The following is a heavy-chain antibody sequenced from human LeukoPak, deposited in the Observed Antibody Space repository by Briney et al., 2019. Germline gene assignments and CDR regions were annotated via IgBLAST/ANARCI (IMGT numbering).Heavy chain of an antibody. Sequence: GASLRLSCAASGFTFSDYYMTWMRQAPGKGLEWVSHISSPGSSILYADSVKGRFTISRDNAKNSLYLQMHSLRVEDTAIYYCASGKPGPYYYYLDVWGKGTKVTVSS. J-gene: IGHJ6*03. V-gene: IGHV3-11*04. CDR1: GFTFSDYY. CDR3: ASGKPGPYYYYLDV. D-gene: IGHD3-10*01. CDR2: ISSPGSSI.